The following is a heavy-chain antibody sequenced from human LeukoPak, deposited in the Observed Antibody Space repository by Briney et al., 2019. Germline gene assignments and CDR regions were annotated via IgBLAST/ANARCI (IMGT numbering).Heavy chain of an antibody. CDR1: GFTFGIYA. CDR2: IGGTGGGT. Sequence: GGSLRLSCAVSGFTFGIYAMNWVRQTPGKGLQWVSAIGGTGGGTIYADSVKGRFTISRDNSKNTVYLQMNSLRVEDAAIYYCVKGRIATPGYAEKFLYWGQGTRVTVSS. V-gene: IGHV3-23*01. CDR3: VKGRIATPGYAEKFLY. D-gene: IGHD6-13*01. J-gene: IGHJ1*01.